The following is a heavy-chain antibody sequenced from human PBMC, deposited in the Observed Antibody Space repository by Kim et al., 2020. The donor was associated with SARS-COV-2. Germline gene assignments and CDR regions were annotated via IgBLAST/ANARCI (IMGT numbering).Heavy chain of an antibody. CDR2: IYYSGST. CDR3: ARGVRNYYYDSSGTDFDY. Sequence: SETLSLTCTVSGGSISSYYWSWIRQPPGKGLEWIGYIYYSGSTNYNPYLKSRVTISVDTTKNQFSLKLSSVTAADTAVYYCARGVRNYYYDSSGTDFDYWGQGTLVTVSS. CDR1: GGSISSYY. J-gene: IGHJ4*02. D-gene: IGHD3-22*01. V-gene: IGHV4-59*13.